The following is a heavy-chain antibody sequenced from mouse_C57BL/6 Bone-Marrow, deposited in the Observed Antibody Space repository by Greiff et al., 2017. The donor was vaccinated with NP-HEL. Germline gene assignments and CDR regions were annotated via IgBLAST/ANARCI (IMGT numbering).Heavy chain of an antibody. Sequence: EVQLQQSGPELVKPGASVKISCKASGYTFTDYYMNWVKQSHGKSLEWIGDINPNNGGTSYNQKFKGKATLTVDKSSSTAYMELRSLTSEDSAVYYCARGSYYYGSSDCYFDVWGTGTTVTVSS. CDR1: GYTFTDYY. D-gene: IGHD1-1*01. J-gene: IGHJ1*03. CDR2: INPNNGGT. V-gene: IGHV1-26*01. CDR3: ARGSYYYGSSDCYFDV.